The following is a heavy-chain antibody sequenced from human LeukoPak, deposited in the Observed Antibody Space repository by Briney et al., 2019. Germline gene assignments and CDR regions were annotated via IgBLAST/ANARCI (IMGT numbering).Heavy chain of an antibody. CDR3: ARDFADYGDYVGAFDI. Sequence: KPSETLSLTCTVSGGSISSYYRSWIRQPPGKGLEWIGYIYYSGSTNYNPSLKSRVTISVDTSKNQFSLKLSSVTAADTAVYYCARDFADYGDYVGAFDIWGQGTMVTVSS. CDR2: IYYSGST. V-gene: IGHV4-59*01. D-gene: IGHD4-17*01. J-gene: IGHJ3*02. CDR1: GGSISSYY.